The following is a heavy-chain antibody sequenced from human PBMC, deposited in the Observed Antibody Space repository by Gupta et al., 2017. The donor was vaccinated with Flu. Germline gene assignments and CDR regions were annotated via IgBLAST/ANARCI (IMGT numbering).Heavy chain of an antibody. V-gene: IGHV4-39*01. CDR2: IYYSGSA. CDR3: ARHWAGSGQKFDP. CDR1: GGSISSSDYY. D-gene: IGHD3-10*01. J-gene: IGHJ5*02. Sequence: QLQLQESGPGLVKPSETLSLPCTVSGGSISSSDYYWGWIRQPPGKGLEWIGSIYYSGSAYYNPSLKSRVTISVDTSKDQFSLRLSSVTAADTAVYYCARHWAGSGQKFDPWGQGILVTVSS.